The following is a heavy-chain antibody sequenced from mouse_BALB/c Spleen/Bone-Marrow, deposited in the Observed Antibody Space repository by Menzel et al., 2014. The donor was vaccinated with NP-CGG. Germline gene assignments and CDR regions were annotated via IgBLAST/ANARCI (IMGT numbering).Heavy chain of an antibody. D-gene: IGHD4-1*01. Sequence: EVMLVESGGGLVKPGGSLKLSCAASGFAFSNYDMSWVRQTPEKRLEWVAYISSGGGSTYYLDTVKGRFTISRDNAKNTLYLQMSSLKSEDTVMYYCARHGGDWGRGFAYWGQGTLVTVSA. CDR2: ISSGGGST. CDR3: ARHGGDWGRGFAY. CDR1: GFAFSNYD. J-gene: IGHJ3*01. V-gene: IGHV5-12-1*01.